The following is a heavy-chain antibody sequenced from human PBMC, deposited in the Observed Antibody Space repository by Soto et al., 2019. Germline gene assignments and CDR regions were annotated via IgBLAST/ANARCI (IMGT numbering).Heavy chain of an antibody. J-gene: IGHJ6*02. CDR3: ASSNPGYSSSWDVYYYYYYGMDV. Sequence: SETLSLTCAVYGGSFSGYYWSWIRQPPGKGLEWIGEINHSGGTNYNPSLKSRVTISVDTSKNQFSLKLSSVTAADTAVYYCASSNPGYSSSWDVYYYYYYGMDVWGQGTTVTVSS. D-gene: IGHD6-13*01. CDR2: INHSGGT. V-gene: IGHV4-34*01. CDR1: GGSFSGYY.